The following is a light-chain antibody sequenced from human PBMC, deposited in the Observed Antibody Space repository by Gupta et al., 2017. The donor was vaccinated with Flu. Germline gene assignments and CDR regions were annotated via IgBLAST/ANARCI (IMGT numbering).Light chain of an antibody. V-gene: IGLV2-14*01. CDR3: SSYTSSSTV. Sequence: QSALTQPASVSGSPGQSITISCTGISSDVGGYNYVSWYQQHPGKAPKLMIYEVSNRPSGVSNRFSGSKSGNTASLTISGLQAEDEADYYCSSYTSSSTVFGTGTKVTVL. CDR2: EVS. CDR1: SSDVGGYNY. J-gene: IGLJ1*01.